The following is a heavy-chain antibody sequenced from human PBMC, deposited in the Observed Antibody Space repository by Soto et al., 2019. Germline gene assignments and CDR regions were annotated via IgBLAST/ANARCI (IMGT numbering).Heavy chain of an antibody. CDR1: GYTFTVYF. J-gene: IGHJ4*02. V-gene: IGHV1-2*02. CDR2: VDPNSGGT. Sequence: GASVKVSCKASGYTFTVYFIHWVRQAPGQGLEWMGWVDPNSGGTSYSQKFQGRVTMTRDTSISTAYMELSSLRSDDTAVYFCAEASTYGESDYWGQGTLVTVSS. D-gene: IGHD3-10*01. CDR3: AEASTYGESDY.